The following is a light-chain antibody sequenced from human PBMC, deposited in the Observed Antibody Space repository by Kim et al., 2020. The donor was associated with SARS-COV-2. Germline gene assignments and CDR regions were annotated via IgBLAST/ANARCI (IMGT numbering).Light chain of an antibody. CDR1: RAINNK. V-gene: IGKV3-15*01. J-gene: IGKJ1*01. CDR3: QQSNDWPPLT. CDR2: DAT. Sequence: SAEERATRCSCASRAINNKLVWYQHKPGQAPRLLIYDATTRATGVPARFIGSGSETDFTLTISSLQSEDFAVYYCQQSNDWPPLTFGQGTKVDIK.